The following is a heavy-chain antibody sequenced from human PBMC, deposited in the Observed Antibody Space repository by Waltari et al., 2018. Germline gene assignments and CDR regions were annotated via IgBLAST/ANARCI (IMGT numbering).Heavy chain of an antibody. J-gene: IGHJ6*03. CDR1: GFNFNSYT. V-gene: IGHV3-21*01. CDR3: ASHFEDYYYYMDV. Sequence: EVQLVESGGGLVTPGGSLRLSCVASGFNFNSYTMNWVRQAPGKGLEWVSSIGTNGDYIYYADSVKGRFTASRDNARNSLSLQMTSLTAEDTAVYFCASHFEDYYYYMDVWGKGTTVTVSS. CDR2: IGTNGDYI.